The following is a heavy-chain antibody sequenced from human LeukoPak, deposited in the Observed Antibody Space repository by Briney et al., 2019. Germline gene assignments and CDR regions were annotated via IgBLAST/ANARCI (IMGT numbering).Heavy chain of an antibody. V-gene: IGHV4-39*01. D-gene: IGHD2-15*01. CDR1: GVSISTSTHY. Sequence: SETLSLTCTVSGVSISTSTHYWAWIRQPPGKGLEWIASMFYVGSTYYNASLRSRVSLSVDTSRNQSSLKLSSVTASDTAIFYCVRQGGWGGAASLIDFWGQGTLVTVSS. CDR2: MFYVGST. CDR3: VRQGGWGGAASLIDF. J-gene: IGHJ4*02.